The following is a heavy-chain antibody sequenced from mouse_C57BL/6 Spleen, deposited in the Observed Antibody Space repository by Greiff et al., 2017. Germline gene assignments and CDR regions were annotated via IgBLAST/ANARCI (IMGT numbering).Heavy chain of an antibody. V-gene: IGHV1-61*01. J-gene: IGHJ2*01. Sequence: QVQLQQPGAELVRPGSSVKLSCKASGYTFTSYWMDWVKQRPGQGLEWIGNIYPSDSETHYNQQFKDKATLTVDKSSSTAYMQLSSLTSEDSAVYYCARGGLRREWSVYFDYWGQGTTLTVSS. CDR2: IYPSDSET. CDR3: ARGGLRREWSVYFDY. CDR1: GYTFTSYW. D-gene: IGHD2-4*01.